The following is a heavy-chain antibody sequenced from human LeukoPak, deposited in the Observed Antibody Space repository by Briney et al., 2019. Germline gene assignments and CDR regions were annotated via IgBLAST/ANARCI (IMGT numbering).Heavy chain of an antibody. Sequence: PGGSLRLSCAASGFTFSNAWMGWVRQAPGKGLEWVGRIKSKIDGGTTDFAAPVKGRFTISRDDSKNTLYLQMNSLETEDTAVYYCTTIRGYCGGDCYGYWGQGTLVTVSS. CDR1: GFTFSNAW. CDR2: IKSKIDGGTT. D-gene: IGHD2-21*01. V-gene: IGHV3-15*01. J-gene: IGHJ4*02. CDR3: TTIRGYCGGDCYGY.